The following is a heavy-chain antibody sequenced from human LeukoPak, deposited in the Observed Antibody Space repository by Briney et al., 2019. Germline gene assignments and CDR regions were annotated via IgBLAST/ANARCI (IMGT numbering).Heavy chain of an antibody. Sequence: LRLSCAASAFTFSSYEMNWIRQSPGKGLEWVREINYGGSTHYNPSLKSRVSISLDTSKNQFSLKLSSVTAADTAVYYCARLASYYDSSGYSYYFDYWGQGTLVTVSS. CDR2: INYGGST. CDR1: AFTFSSYE. V-gene: IGHV4-34*01. D-gene: IGHD3-22*01. J-gene: IGHJ4*02. CDR3: ARLASYYDSSGYSYYFDY.